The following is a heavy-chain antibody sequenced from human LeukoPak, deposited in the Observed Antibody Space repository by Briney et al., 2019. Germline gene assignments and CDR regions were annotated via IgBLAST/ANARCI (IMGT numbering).Heavy chain of an antibody. J-gene: IGHJ6*04. V-gene: IGHV3-48*03. CDR3: VELGITIIGGV. CDR1: GFTFSSYE. D-gene: IGHD3-10*02. Sequence: GGSLRLSCAASGFTFSSYEMNWVRQATGKGLEWVSYISSSGSTIYYADSVKGRSTISRDNAKNSLYLQMNSLRAEDTAVYYCVELGITIIGGVWGKGTTVTISS. CDR2: ISSSGSTI.